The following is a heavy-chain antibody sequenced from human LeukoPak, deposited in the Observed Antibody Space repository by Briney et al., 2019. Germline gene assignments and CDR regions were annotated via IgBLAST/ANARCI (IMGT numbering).Heavy chain of an antibody. CDR2: MNPNSGNT. Sequence: ASVKVSCKASGYTFTSYGISWVRQATGQGLEWMGWMNPNSGNTGYAQKFQGRVTMTRNTSISTAYMELSSLRSEDTAVYYCARFADQTPQPYYYDSSGYYSDDYWGQGTLVTVSS. CDR1: GYTFTSYG. V-gene: IGHV1-8*02. J-gene: IGHJ4*02. CDR3: ARFADQTPQPYYYDSSGYYSDDY. D-gene: IGHD3-22*01.